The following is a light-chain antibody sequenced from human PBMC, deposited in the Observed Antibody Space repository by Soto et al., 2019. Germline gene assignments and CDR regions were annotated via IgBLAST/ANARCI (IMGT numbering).Light chain of an antibody. V-gene: IGLV4-69*01. CDR2: VDSDGSH. Sequence: QSVLTQSPSASASLGASVRLTCTLSSEHSRNAIAWHQQQPEKGPRYLMKVDSDGSHTKGDGIPDRFSGSSSGVERYLTISSLHSEDEADYYCQTWGTGIHVFGGGTQLTVL. CDR1: SEHSRNA. J-gene: IGLJ2*01. CDR3: QTWGTGIHV.